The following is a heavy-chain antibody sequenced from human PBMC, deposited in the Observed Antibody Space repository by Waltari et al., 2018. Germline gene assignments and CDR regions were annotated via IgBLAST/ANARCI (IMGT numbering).Heavy chain of an antibody. Sequence: EVQLVESGGGLVQPGGSLRLSCAASGFTFSSYNMNWVRQAPGKVLEWVSYISSSTSIIHNADSVKGRFTISRDNAKNSLSLQMNSLRAEDTAVYFCARVARDAFDIWGQGTMVTVSS. V-gene: IGHV3-48*01. CDR2: ISSSTSII. J-gene: IGHJ3*02. CDR1: GFTFSSYN. CDR3: ARVARDAFDI.